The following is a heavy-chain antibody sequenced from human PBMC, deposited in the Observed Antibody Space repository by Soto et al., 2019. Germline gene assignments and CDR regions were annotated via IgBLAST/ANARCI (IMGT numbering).Heavy chain of an antibody. J-gene: IGHJ4*02. CDR3: ARDNRGTFDY. D-gene: IGHD7-27*01. Sequence: GGSLRLSCAVSGLTVSRTQMTWVRQAPGKGLEWVANMNQDGSEKYYEDSVKGRFTISRDNAKNSLSLQMNSLRAEDTAVYFCARDNRGTFDYWGQGALVTVSS. CDR2: MNQDGSEK. V-gene: IGHV3-7*03. CDR1: GLTVSRTQ.